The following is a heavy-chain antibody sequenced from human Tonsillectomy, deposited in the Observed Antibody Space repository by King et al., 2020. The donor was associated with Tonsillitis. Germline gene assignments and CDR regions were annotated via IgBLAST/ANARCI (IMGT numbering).Heavy chain of an antibody. J-gene: IGHJ6*02. D-gene: IGHD6-19*01. Sequence: VQLVESGAEVKKPGESLKISCKGSGYSFTSYRIGWVRQMPGKGLDWMGIIYPGDYDTTYSPSFQGQVTISADKSISTAYLQWSSLKASDTAMYYCARLAGEGVWYDYYDMAVWGQGTTVTVSS. CDR2: IYPGDYDT. CDR3: ARLAGEGVWYDYYDMAV. CDR1: GYSFTSYR. V-gene: IGHV5-51*01.